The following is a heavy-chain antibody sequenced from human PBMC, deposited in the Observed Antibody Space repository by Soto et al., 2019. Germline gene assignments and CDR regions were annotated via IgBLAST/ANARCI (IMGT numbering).Heavy chain of an antibody. V-gene: IGHV3-74*01. Sequence: GGSLRLSCAASGFTFSSYWMHWVRQAPGKGLVWVSRINSDGSSTSYADSVKGRFTISRDNAKNTLYLQMNSLRAEDTAVYYCARAAQSDSSGYYDDFDYWRQGTLVTVSS. J-gene: IGHJ4*02. D-gene: IGHD3-22*01. CDR3: ARAAQSDSSGYYDDFDY. CDR2: INSDGSST. CDR1: GFTFSSYW.